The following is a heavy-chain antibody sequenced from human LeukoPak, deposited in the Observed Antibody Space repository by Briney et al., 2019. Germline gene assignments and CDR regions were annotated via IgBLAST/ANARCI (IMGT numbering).Heavy chain of an antibody. Sequence: AGGSLRLSCAASGFTFSSYAMSWVRQAPWKGLEWVSAISGSGGSTYYADSVKGRFTISRDNSKNTLYLQMNSLRAEDTAVYYCAKDMTTVTYTSDYWGQGTLVTVSS. V-gene: IGHV3-23*01. D-gene: IGHD4-17*01. CDR3: AKDMTTVTYTSDY. J-gene: IGHJ4*02. CDR2: ISGSGGST. CDR1: GFTFSSYA.